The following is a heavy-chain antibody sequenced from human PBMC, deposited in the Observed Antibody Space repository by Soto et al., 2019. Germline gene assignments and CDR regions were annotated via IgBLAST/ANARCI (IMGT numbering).Heavy chain of an antibody. V-gene: IGHV4-34*01. CDR1: GVSFSGYY. Sequence: PSETLSLTCAFYGVSFSGYYWSWIRQPPGKGLEWIGEINHSGSTNYNPSLKSRVTLSVDTSKNQFSLKLSSVSAADTAVYYCARGRGKFDYWGQGTLVTVSS. D-gene: IGHD1-26*01. CDR2: INHSGST. J-gene: IGHJ4*02. CDR3: ARGRGKFDY.